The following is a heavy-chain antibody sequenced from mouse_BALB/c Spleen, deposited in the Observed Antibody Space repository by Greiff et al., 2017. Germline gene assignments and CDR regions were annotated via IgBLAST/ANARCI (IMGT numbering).Heavy chain of an antibody. CDR1: GYSITSGYS. J-gene: IGHJ4*01. CDR3: ARLGDYYGSSYYAMDY. V-gene: IGHV3-1*02. D-gene: IGHD1-1*01. CDR2: IHYSGST. Sequence: VQLKESGPDLVKPSQSLSLTCTVTGYSITSGYSWHWIRQFPGNKLEWMGYIHYSGSTNYNPSLKSRISITRDTSKNQFFLQLNSVTTEDTATYYCARLGDYYGSSYYAMDYWGQGTSVTVSS.